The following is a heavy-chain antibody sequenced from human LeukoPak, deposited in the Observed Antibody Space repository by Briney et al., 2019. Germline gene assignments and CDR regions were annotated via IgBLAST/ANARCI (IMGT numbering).Heavy chain of an antibody. D-gene: IGHD6-13*01. V-gene: IGHV7-4-1*02. Sequence: ASVKVSCKASGHTFTSYAMNWVRQAPGQGLEWMGWINTNTGNPTYAQGFTGRFVFSLDTSVSTAYLQISSLKAEDTAVYYCAREWSGSSWYAYYYYYYYMDVWGKGTTVTVSS. CDR2: INTNTGNP. J-gene: IGHJ6*03. CDR3: AREWSGSSWYAYYYYYYYMDV. CDR1: GHTFTSYA.